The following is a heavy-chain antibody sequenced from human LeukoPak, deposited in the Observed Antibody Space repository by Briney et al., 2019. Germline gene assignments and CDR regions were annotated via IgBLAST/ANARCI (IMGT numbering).Heavy chain of an antibody. CDR2: ISYDGSNK. CDR3: AKELHVSAYYDFWSGYYNY. D-gene: IGHD3-3*01. Sequence: PGRSLRLSCAASGFTFSSYGMHWVRQAPGKGLEWVAVISYDGSNKYYADSVKGRFTISRDNSKNTLYLQMNSLRAEDTAVYYCAKELHVSAYYDFWSGYYNYWGQGTLVTVSS. CDR1: GFTFSSYG. J-gene: IGHJ4*02. V-gene: IGHV3-30*18.